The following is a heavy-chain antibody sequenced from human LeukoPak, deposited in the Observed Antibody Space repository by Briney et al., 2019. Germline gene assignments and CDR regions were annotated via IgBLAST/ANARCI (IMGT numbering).Heavy chain of an antibody. V-gene: IGHV3-21*01. D-gene: IGHD3-16*02. CDR3: ARDYPDYFDY. CDR2: TSSSSSYI. CDR1: GFSFSSYS. J-gene: IGHJ4*02. Sequence: EGSLRLSCAASGFSFSSYSMNWVRQAPGKGLEWVSSTSSSSSYIYYADSVKGRFTISRDNAKNSLYLQMNSLRAEDTAVYYCARDYPDYFDYWGQGTLVTVSS.